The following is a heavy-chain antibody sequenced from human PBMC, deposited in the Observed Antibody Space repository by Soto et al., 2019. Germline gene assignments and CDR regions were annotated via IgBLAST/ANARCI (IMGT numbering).Heavy chain of an antibody. CDR3: ASSNYYYYGMDV. V-gene: IGHV3-21*01. CDR1: GFTFSSYS. D-gene: IGHD4-4*01. J-gene: IGHJ6*02. CDR2: ISSSSSYI. Sequence: TGGSLRLSCAASGFTFSSYSMNWVRQAPGKGLEWVSSISSSSSYIYYADSVKGRFTISRDNAKNSLYLQMNSLRAEDTAVYYCASSNYYYYGMDVWGQGTTVTVSS.